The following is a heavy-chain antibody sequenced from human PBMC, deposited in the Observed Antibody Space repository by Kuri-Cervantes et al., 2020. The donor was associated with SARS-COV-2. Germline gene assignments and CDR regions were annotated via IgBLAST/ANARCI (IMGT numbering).Heavy chain of an antibody. J-gene: IGHJ4*02. CDR3: AREILKPGYDSGSQDPAFDY. CDR2: IYHSGST. V-gene: IGHV4-38-2*02. D-gene: IGHD3-10*01. CDR1: GYSISSGYY. Sequence: SETLSLTCTVSGYSISSGYYWGWIRQPPGKGLECIGSIYHSGSTYYNPSLKSRVTISVDTSKNQFSLKPSSVTAADTTVYYCAREILKPGYDSGSQDPAFDYWGQGTLVTVSS.